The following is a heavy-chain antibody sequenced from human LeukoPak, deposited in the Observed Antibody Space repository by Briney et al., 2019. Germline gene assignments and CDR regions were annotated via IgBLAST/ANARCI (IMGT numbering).Heavy chain of an antibody. V-gene: IGHV7-4-1*02. CDR2: IDTKTGNP. CDR1: GYTFSSCA. Sequence: ASVTVSCTASGYTFSSCAINWVRQAPGQGLEYMGWIDTKTGNPTYAQGFTGRFVFSSDTSVSTAYLQISSLKAEDTAVYYCAIHPSDSSGYFSYWGQGALVTVSS. CDR3: AIHPSDSSGYFSY. D-gene: IGHD3-22*01. J-gene: IGHJ4*02.